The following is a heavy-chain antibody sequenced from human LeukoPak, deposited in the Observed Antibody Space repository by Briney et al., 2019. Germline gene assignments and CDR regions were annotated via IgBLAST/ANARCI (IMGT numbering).Heavy chain of an antibody. CDR1: GGSFSGYY. Sequence: PSETLSLTCAVYGGSFSGYYWSWIRQPPGKGLEWIGEINHSGSTNYNQSLKSRVTISVDTSKNQFSLKLSSVTAADTAVYYCAREGLAYDYVWGSYRSRGDFDYWGQGTLVTVSS. J-gene: IGHJ4*02. CDR2: INHSGST. CDR3: AREGLAYDYVWGSYRSRGDFDY. V-gene: IGHV4-34*01. D-gene: IGHD3-16*02.